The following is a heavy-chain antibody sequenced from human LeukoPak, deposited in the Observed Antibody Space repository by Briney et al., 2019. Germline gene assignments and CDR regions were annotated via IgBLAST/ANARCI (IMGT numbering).Heavy chain of an antibody. Sequence: GGSLRLSCAASGFTFSSYAMSWARQAPGKGLEWVSAISGSGGSTYYADSVKGRFTISRDNSKNTLYLQMNSLRAEDTAVYYCAKFKRTFYCGGDCPNWFDPWGQGTLVTVSS. CDR2: ISGSGGST. CDR1: GFTFSSYA. V-gene: IGHV3-23*01. D-gene: IGHD2-21*02. J-gene: IGHJ5*02. CDR3: AKFKRTFYCGGDCPNWFDP.